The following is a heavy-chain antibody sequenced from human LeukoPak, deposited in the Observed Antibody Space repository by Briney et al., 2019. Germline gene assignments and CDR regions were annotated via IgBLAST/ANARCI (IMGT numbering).Heavy chain of an antibody. Sequence: GGSLRLSCAASGFTFSNAWMSWVRQAPGKGLEWVGRIKSKTDGGTTDYAAPVKGRSTISRDDSKNTLYLQMNSLKTEDTAVYYCTTDLYYGDVFDYWGQGTLVTVSS. CDR2: IKSKTDGGTT. J-gene: IGHJ4*02. V-gene: IGHV3-15*01. D-gene: IGHD3-10*01. CDR1: GFTFSNAW. CDR3: TTDLYYGDVFDY.